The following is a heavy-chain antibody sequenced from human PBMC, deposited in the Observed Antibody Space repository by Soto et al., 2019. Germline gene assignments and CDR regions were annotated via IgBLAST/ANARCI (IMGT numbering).Heavy chain of an antibody. CDR3: ARDFITGATYSGPSYYHMDV. CDR2: SRHDGSQT. D-gene: IGHD1-20*01. Sequence: QEQLVESGGGVVQPGRSLRLSCAASGFTLSSFGIHWVRQAPGKGLEWVAVSRHDGSQTNYVDSVKGRFTISRDNSRNTVFLQMDRLRAEDTAVYRCARDFITGATYSGPSYYHMDVWGRGTTVTVSS. J-gene: IGHJ6*01. CDR1: GFTLSSFG. V-gene: IGHV3-33*01.